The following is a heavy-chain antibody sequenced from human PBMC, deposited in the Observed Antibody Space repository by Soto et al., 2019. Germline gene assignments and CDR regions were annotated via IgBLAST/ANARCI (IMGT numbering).Heavy chain of an antibody. CDR3: ARGCIAVTTHLCY. Sequence: ASVKVSCKASGYTFNTYGVTWVRQAPGQGLEWMGWINPYNGNTKFAQKLQDRVTMTTATSTSTAYMELASLRSDDTAVYYCARGCIAVTTHLCYWGQGTLVTVSS. CDR1: GYTFNTYG. V-gene: IGHV1-18*01. D-gene: IGHD4-17*01. J-gene: IGHJ4*02. CDR2: INPYNGNT.